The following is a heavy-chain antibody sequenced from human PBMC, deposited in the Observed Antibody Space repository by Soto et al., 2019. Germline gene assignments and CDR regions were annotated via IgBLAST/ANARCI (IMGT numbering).Heavy chain of an antibody. Sequence: GGSLRLSCAASGFTFSSYAMTWVRQAPGKGLEWVSTISGNGGYTYYSDSVRGRFTISRDNSKKTLYLQMDSLRADGTAVFYCAKGKANTVFGVDTLFDYWGQGTQVTVSS. V-gene: IGHV3-23*01. D-gene: IGHD3-3*01. CDR3: AKGKANTVFGVDTLFDY. CDR1: GFTFSSYA. CDR2: ISGNGGYT. J-gene: IGHJ4*02.